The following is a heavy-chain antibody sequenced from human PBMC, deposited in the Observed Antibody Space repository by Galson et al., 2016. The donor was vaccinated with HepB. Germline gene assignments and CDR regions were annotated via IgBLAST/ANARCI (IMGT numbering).Heavy chain of an antibody. CDR2: INPSGGST. J-gene: IGHJ4*02. D-gene: IGHD3-10*01. V-gene: IGHV1-46*01. CDR1: GYTFTSYY. CDR3: ARDRNGGYYASGSLVDY. Sequence: SVKVSCKASGYTFTSYYMHWVRQAPGQGLDWMAIINPSGGSTSYAQKFQGRVTMTRDTSTSTVYIELSSLRSEDTAVYYCARDRNGGYYASGSLVDYWGQGTLVTVSS.